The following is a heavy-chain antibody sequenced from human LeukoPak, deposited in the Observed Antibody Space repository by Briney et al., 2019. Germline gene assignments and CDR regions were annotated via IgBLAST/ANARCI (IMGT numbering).Heavy chain of an antibody. V-gene: IGHV3-30*18. D-gene: IGHD1-26*01. Sequence: GGSLRLSCAASGFTFSSYGMHWVRQAPGKGLEWVAVISYDGSNKYYADSVKGRFTISRDNSKNTLYLQMNSLRAEDTAVYYCANLDLPSGDDFDIWGQGTMVTVSS. CDR2: ISYDGSNK. J-gene: IGHJ3*02. CDR1: GFTFSSYG. CDR3: ANLDLPSGDDFDI.